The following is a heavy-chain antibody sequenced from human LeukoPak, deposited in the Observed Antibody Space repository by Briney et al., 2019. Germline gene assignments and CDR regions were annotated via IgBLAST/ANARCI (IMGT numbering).Heavy chain of an antibody. J-gene: IGHJ5*02. CDR2: MNPNSGNI. Sequence: GASVKVSCKASGYTFTSYDINWVRQATGQGLEWMGWMNPNSGNIGYAQKFQGRVTMTRNTSISTAYMELSSLRSEDTAVYYCARGRRARILYVWGSYINWFDTWGQGGLVSVSS. V-gene: IGHV1-8*01. D-gene: IGHD3-16*01. CDR1: GYTFTSYD. CDR3: ARGRRARILYVWGSYINWFDT.